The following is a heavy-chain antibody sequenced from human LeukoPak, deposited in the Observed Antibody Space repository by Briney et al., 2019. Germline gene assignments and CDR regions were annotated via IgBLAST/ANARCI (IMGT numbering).Heavy chain of an antibody. J-gene: IGHJ4*02. V-gene: IGHV1-2*02. D-gene: IGHD3-3*01. CDR2: INPNSGGT. CDR3: ARTRAIFGVVISY. Sequence: ASLKVSCKASGYTFTRYYMHWVRQAPGQGLEWMGWINPNSGGTNYAQKFQGRVTMTRDTSISTAYMELSRLRSDDTAVYYCARTRAIFGVVISYWGQGTLVTVSS. CDR1: GYTFTRYY.